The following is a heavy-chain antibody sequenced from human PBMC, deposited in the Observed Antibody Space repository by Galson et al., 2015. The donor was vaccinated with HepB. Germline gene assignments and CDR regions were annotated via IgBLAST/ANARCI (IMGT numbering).Heavy chain of an antibody. CDR1: GGTFSSYA. Sequence: SVKVSCKASGGTFSSYAISWVRQAPGQGLEWMGRIIPILGIANYAQKFQGRVTITADKSTSTAYMELSSLRSEDTAVYYCARENSSGWISYWYFDLWGRGTLVTVSS. D-gene: IGHD6-19*01. J-gene: IGHJ2*01. V-gene: IGHV1-69*04. CDR3: ARENSSGWISYWYFDL. CDR2: IIPILGIA.